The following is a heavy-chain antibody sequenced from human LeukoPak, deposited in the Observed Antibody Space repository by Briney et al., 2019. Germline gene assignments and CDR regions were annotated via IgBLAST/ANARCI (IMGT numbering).Heavy chain of an antibody. Sequence: GASVKVSCKASGGTFSSYAINWVRQATGQGLEWMGWMNPNSGNTGYAQKFQGRVTIARNTSISTAYMELSSLRSEDTAVYYCARWGIAARFDYWGQGTLVTVSS. D-gene: IGHD6-6*01. CDR1: GGTFSSYA. CDR3: ARWGIAARFDY. CDR2: MNPNSGNT. V-gene: IGHV1-8*03. J-gene: IGHJ4*02.